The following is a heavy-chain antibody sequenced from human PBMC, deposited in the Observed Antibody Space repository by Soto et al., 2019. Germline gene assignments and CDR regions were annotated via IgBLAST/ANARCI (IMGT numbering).Heavy chain of an antibody. CDR2: ISRSSSLI. V-gene: IGHV3-48*02. J-gene: IGHJ6*02. CDR3: ARDGVESWLADYYYAMDV. D-gene: IGHD6-19*01. CDR1: GFTLSTHS. Sequence: GGSLRLSCAASGFTLSTHSMNWVRQAPGKGLEWVSYISRSSSLIYYADSVKGRFAISRDNAKNSLYLQMNSLRDEDTAVYYCARDGVESWLADYYYAMDVWGQGTTVTVSS.